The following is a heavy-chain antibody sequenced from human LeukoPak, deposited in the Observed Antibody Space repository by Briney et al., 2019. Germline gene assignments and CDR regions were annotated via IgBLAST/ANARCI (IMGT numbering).Heavy chain of an antibody. D-gene: IGHD6-19*01. CDR3: ARDIAYSSGWSYEYFQH. J-gene: IGHJ1*01. CDR2: ISSSGSTI. Sequence: GGSLRLSCAASGFTFSDYYMSWIRQAPGKGLEWVSYISSSGSTIYYADSVKGRFTISRDNAKNSLYLQMNSLRSDDTAVYYCARDIAYSSGWSYEYFQHWGQGTLVTVSS. CDR1: GFTFSDYY. V-gene: IGHV3-11*01.